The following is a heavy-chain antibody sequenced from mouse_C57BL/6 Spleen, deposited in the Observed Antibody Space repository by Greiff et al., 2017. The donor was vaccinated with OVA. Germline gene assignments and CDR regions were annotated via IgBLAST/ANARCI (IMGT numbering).Heavy chain of an antibody. J-gene: IGHJ4*01. Sequence: VQLQQPGAELVKPGASVKLSCKASGYTFNSYWMHWVRQGPGQGLEWIGMIHPNSGSTNYNEKFKSKATLTVDKSSTTACMQLSSLTSEDSAVSYCASPMTTLVATGAMDYWGQGTSVTVSS. D-gene: IGHD1-1*01. CDR2: IHPNSGST. CDR3: ASPMTTLVATGAMDY. CDR1: GYTFNSYW. V-gene: IGHV1-64*01.